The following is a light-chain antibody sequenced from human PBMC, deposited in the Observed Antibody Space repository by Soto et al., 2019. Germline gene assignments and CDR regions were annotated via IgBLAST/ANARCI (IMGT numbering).Light chain of an antibody. V-gene: IGKV3-20*01. J-gene: IGKJ2*01. CDR1: QTVNSRH. Sequence: ESLLTQSPGTLSLSPGERATLSCRASQTVNSRHLNWYQHKPGQAPRLLIYGASIRAAGIPDRFSGSRSGAAFSLTITRLEPEDSAVYYCQQFDGSRPAFTFGQGTKLEI. CDR3: QQFDGSRPAFT. CDR2: GAS.